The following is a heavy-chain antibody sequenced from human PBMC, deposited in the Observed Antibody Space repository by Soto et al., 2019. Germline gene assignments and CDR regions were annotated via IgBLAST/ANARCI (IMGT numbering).Heavy chain of an antibody. Sequence: QVQLQESGPGLVKPSETLSLTCTVSGGSISSYYWSWIRQPPGKGLEWIGYIYYSGSTNYNPSLKGRVTXSXDXXQNQSSLKLSSVTAADPAVYYCAREGLTGTIGLYYYYGMDVWGQGTTVTVSS. J-gene: IGHJ6*02. CDR3: AREGLTGTIGLYYYYGMDV. V-gene: IGHV4-59*01. CDR1: GGSISSYY. D-gene: IGHD1-7*01. CDR2: IYYSGST.